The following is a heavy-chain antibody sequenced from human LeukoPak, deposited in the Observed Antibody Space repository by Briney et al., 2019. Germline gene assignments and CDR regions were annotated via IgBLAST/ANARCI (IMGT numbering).Heavy chain of an antibody. CDR3: ARRTSGGGLFDY. D-gene: IGHD3-10*01. J-gene: IGHJ4*02. V-gene: IGHV4-59*08. Sequence: SETLSLTCTVSGGSLSGYYWSWMRQPPGKGLEWIGYIDYSGRTNYNPSLKSRVTMSVDTSRNHFSLKLSSVTAADTAVYYCARRTSGGGLFDYWGQGTLVTVSS. CDR1: GGSLSGYY. CDR2: IDYSGRT.